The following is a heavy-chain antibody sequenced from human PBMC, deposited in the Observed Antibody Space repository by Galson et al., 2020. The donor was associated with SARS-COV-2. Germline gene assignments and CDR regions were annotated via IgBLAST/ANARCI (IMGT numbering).Heavy chain of an antibody. CDR3: FVDSSGDWSDAFDM. CDR2: ISWNSGMI. Sequence: SLKISCATSGFTFDDYAINWVRQAPGKGLEWVSGISWNSGMITYADSVKGRFIISRDNAKNSLYLQMNNLRTEDTALYYCFVDSSGDWSDAFDMWGQGTMVTVSS. J-gene: IGHJ3*02. D-gene: IGHD3-22*01. V-gene: IGHV3-9*01. CDR1: GFTFDDYA.